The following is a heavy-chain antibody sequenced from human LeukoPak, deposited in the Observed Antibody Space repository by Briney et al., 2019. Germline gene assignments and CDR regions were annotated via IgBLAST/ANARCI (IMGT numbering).Heavy chain of an antibody. Sequence: GGSLRLSCAASGIIFSKYGMSWVRQAPGKGLEWVATVLGSGVPTYYAESVQGRFTISRDNSKNTLYLQMNSLRAEDTAVYYCAKSVAAADFDYWGQGTLVTVSS. V-gene: IGHV3-23*01. CDR3: AKSVAAADFDY. J-gene: IGHJ4*02. CDR1: GIIFSKYG. D-gene: IGHD6-13*01. CDR2: VLGSGVPT.